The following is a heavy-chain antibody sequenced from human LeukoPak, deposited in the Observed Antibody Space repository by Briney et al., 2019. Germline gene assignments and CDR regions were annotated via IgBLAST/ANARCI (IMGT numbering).Heavy chain of an antibody. J-gene: IGHJ4*02. CDR1: GDSISSGSYY. V-gene: IGHV4-61*02. Sequence: TLSLTCTLSGDSISSGSYYWSWIRQPAGKGLEWIGRIYTSGSTNYNPSLKSRVTISVDTSKNQFSLKLSSVTAADTAVYYCARERGSGWYYFDYWGQGTLVTVSS. CDR2: IYTSGST. CDR3: ARERGSGWYYFDY. D-gene: IGHD6-19*01.